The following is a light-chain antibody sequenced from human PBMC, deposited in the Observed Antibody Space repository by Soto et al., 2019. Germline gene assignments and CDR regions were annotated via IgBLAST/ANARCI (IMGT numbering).Light chain of an antibody. J-gene: IGKJ4*01. CDR1: QDIRNH. Sequence: DIQMTQSPSSLSASVGDRVTITCQASQDIRNHLNWYQKKPGKAPKFLIYDASNLETGVPSRFSGSGSGTDFTFTISSLQPEDLATYYCQQYDNLPLTFGGGTKVEI. CDR3: QQYDNLPLT. CDR2: DAS. V-gene: IGKV1-33*01.